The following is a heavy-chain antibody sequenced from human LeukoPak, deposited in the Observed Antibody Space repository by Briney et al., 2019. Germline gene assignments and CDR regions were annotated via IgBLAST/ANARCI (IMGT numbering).Heavy chain of an antibody. CDR2: IRADNGNT. J-gene: IGHJ6*04. D-gene: IGHD6-19*01. CDR3: ATPGFSSGWYSGVEYFYGMDV. CDR1: SYIFSSFG. Sequence: ASVKDSCKSSSYIFSSFGVTWVRQAPGQGLEWMGWIRADNGNTNYAQKFQGRVSLTTDTSTSTAYMELRSLRSDDTAVYYCATPGFSSGWYSGVEYFYGMDVWGKGTTVTVSS. V-gene: IGHV1-18*01.